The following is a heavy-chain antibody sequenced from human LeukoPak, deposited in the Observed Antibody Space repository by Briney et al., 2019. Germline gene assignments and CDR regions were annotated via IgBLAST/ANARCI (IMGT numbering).Heavy chain of an antibody. CDR2: ISYSGST. CDR3: TRDGGVAVTPLDFDY. Sequence: KASETLSLTCTVSGASISSHYWSWIRQPPGKGLEWIGYISYSGSTNYNPSLKSRVTLSVDTSKNQISLRLSSVTAADTAVYYCTRDGGVAVTPLDFDYWGQGTLVTVSS. D-gene: IGHD6-19*01. CDR1: GASISSHY. V-gene: IGHV4-59*11. J-gene: IGHJ4*02.